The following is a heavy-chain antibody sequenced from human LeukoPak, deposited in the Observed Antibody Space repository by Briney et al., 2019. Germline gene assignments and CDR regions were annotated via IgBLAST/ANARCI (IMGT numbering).Heavy chain of an antibody. V-gene: IGHV3-30-3*01. D-gene: IGHD6-13*01. CDR2: ISYDGSNK. CDR1: GFTFSSYA. Sequence: PGRSLRLSCAASGFTFSSYAMHWVRQAPGKGLEWVAVISYDGSNKYYADSVKGRFTISRDNSKNTLYLQMNSLRAEDTAVYYCARDQGMAAFDIRGQGTMVTVSS. CDR3: ARDQGMAAFDI. J-gene: IGHJ3*02.